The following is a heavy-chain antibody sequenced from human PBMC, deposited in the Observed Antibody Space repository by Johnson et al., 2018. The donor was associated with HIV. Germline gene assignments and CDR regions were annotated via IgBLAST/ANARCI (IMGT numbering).Heavy chain of an antibody. CDR3: AKEVPDKFDV. CDR2: ISYDGSNK. CDR1: GFTFNTYT. Sequence: QVQLVESGGGVVQPGRSLRLSCAASGFTFNTYTMHWVRQAPGKGLEWVAVISYDGSNKYYADSVKGRFTISRDNSKNTLYLQMNSLRPEDTALYYCAKEVPDKFDVWGQGTMVTVSS. J-gene: IGHJ3*01. V-gene: IGHV3-30-3*01.